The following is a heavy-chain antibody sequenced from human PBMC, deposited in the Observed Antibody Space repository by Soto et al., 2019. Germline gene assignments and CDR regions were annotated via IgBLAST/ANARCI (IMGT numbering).Heavy chain of an antibody. J-gene: IGHJ6*02. CDR1: GYTFTSYY. CDR3: ARDRIWGLRFLEWLPYGMDV. Sequence: ASVKVSCKASGYTFTSYYMHWVRQAPGQGLEWMGIINPSGGSTSYAQKFQGRVTMTRDTSMSTVYMELSSLRSGDTAVYYCARDRIWGLRFLEWLPYGMDVWGQGTTVTVSS. CDR2: INPSGGST. V-gene: IGHV1-46*01. D-gene: IGHD3-3*01.